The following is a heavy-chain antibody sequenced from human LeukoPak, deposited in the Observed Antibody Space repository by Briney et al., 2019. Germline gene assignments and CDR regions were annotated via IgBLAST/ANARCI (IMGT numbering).Heavy chain of an antibody. CDR3: ARERASNNHDNWFDP. CDR2: VNHSGSA. Sequence: SKTLSLTCAVYGASFNDYYWSWIRHSPTKGLEWIGEVNHSGSAKYNPSLRSRVTISADKSKKQFFLRLSPVAAADSGVYYCARERASNNHDNWFDPWGQGTLVTVSS. V-gene: IGHV4-34*01. CDR1: GASFNDYY. J-gene: IGHJ5*02.